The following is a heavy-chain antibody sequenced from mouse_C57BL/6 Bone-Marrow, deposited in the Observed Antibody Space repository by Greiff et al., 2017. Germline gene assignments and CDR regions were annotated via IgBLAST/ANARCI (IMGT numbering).Heavy chain of an antibody. D-gene: IGHD2-4*01. V-gene: IGHV1-53*01. CDR1: GYTFTSYW. Sequence: QVQLQQPGAELVKPGASVKVSCKASGYTFTSYWMHWVKQRPGQGLEWIGNINPSNGGTNYNEKFKSKATLTVDKSSSTAYMQLSSLTSEDSAVYYCARSLYDYAAWFAYWGQGTLVTVSA. CDR3: ARSLYDYAAWFAY. CDR2: INPSNGGT. J-gene: IGHJ3*01.